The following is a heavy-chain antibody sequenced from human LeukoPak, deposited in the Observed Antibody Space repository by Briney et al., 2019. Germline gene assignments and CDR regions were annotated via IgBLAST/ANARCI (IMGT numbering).Heavy chain of an antibody. D-gene: IGHD5-12*01. CDR3: ARDYGSGYDSLFHFDY. Sequence: SETLSLTCAVPGGSINNYYWTWIRQPPGKGLEWIGYIFYTGSTNYSPSLKSRVTISVDTSKNQFSLKLSSVTAADTAVYYCARDYGSGYDSLFHFDYWGQGTLVTVSS. V-gene: IGHV4-59*12. CDR1: GGSINNYY. CDR2: IFYTGST. J-gene: IGHJ4*02.